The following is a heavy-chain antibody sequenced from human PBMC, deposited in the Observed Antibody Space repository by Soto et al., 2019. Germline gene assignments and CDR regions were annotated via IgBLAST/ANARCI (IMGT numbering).Heavy chain of an antibody. CDR2: ISGSGGST. V-gene: IGHV3-23*01. J-gene: IGHJ4*02. CDR1: GFTFSSYA. CDR3: AKVASLCGGDCYSHFDY. D-gene: IGHD2-21*02. Sequence: GGSLRLSCAASGFTFSSYAMSWVRQAPGKGLEWVSAISGSGGSTYYADSVKGRFTISRDNSKNTLYLQMNSLRAEDTAVYYCAKVASLCGGDCYSHFDYWGQGTLVTVSS.